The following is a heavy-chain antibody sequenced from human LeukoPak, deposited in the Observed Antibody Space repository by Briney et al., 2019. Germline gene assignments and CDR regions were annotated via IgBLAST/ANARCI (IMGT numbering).Heavy chain of an antibody. CDR3: AKMSSTGPHDY. CDR2: ISSSGSTI. D-gene: IGHD6-19*01. Sequence: PGRSLRLSCAASGFTFSSYEMNWVRQAPGKGLEWVSYISSSGSTIYYADSVKGRFTISRDNAKNTLYLQMNSLRAEDTAVYYCAKMSSTGPHDYWGQGTLVTVSS. V-gene: IGHV3-48*03. CDR1: GFTFSSYE. J-gene: IGHJ4*02.